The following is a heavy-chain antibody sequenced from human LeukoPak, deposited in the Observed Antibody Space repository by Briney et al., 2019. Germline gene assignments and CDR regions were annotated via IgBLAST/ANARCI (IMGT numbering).Heavy chain of an antibody. V-gene: IGHV3-30*02. J-gene: IGHJ4*02. CDR3: AKDLYGPGSYQIRLFDY. Sequence: GGSLRLSCAASGVTLSSYGRHWVRQAPGKGLEWVAFIWYDGSNKFYADSVKGRFSISRDNSKNTLYLQMNSLRVEDTAVYYCAKDLYGPGSYQIRLFDYWGQGTLVTVSS. CDR1: GVTLSSYG. D-gene: IGHD3-10*01. CDR2: IWYDGSNK.